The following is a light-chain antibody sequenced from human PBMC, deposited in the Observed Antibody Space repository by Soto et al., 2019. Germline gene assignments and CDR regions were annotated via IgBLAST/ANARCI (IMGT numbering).Light chain of an antibody. Sequence: QLVLTQSPSASASLGASLKLTCTLSSGHSNYAIAWHQQQPGKGPRYLMKVNSDGTHIKGDGIPDRFSGSSSGAERYLTVSSLQSEDEADYYCQTWDTGIVVFGGGTKLTVL. CDR3: QTWDTGIVV. V-gene: IGLV4-69*01. CDR1: SGHSNYA. J-gene: IGLJ2*01. CDR2: VNSDGTH.